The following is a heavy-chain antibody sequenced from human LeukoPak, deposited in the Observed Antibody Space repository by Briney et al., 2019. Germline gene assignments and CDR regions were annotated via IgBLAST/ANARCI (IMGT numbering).Heavy chain of an antibody. J-gene: IGHJ6*03. CDR2: ISSGSNTI. CDR1: GFSFSTFR. V-gene: IGHV3-48*01. CDR3: TSSLTTHYYYMDV. D-gene: IGHD4-11*01. Sequence: GGSLRLSCTGSGFSFSTFRMNWVRQAPGKGLEWVSYISSGSNTIYYADSVKGRFTISRDNARNSLYLQMNSLRAEDTAVYYCTSSLTTHYYYMDVWGNGTTVTVSS.